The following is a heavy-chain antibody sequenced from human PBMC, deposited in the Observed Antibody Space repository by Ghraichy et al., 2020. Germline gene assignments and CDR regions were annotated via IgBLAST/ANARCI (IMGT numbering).Heavy chain of an antibody. CDR1: GYTFTSYD. J-gene: IGHJ4*02. CDR3: ARTSSGYSSGADFDY. V-gene: IGHV1-2*02. Sequence: ASVKVSCKASGYTFTSYDINWVRQATGQGLEWMGWINPNSGGTNYAQKFQGRVTMTRDTSISTAYMELSRLRSDDTAVYYCARTSSGYSSGADFDYWGQGTLVTVSS. D-gene: IGHD6-19*01. CDR2: INPNSGGT.